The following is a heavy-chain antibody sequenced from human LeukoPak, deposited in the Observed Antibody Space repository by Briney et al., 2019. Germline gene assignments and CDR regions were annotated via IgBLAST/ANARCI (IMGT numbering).Heavy chain of an antibody. CDR1: GGSVSSSTYY. V-gene: IGHV4-31*03. D-gene: IGHD3-22*01. Sequence: SETLSLTCTVSGGSVSSSTYYWSWLRQHPGKGLEWIGYVHYSGSTYYNPSLKSRVTISVDTSKNQFSLRLSSVTASDTAVYYCTKYYYDTSGYSNWFDPWGQGTLVTVSS. CDR3: TKYYYDTSGYSNWFDP. J-gene: IGHJ5*02. CDR2: VHYSGST.